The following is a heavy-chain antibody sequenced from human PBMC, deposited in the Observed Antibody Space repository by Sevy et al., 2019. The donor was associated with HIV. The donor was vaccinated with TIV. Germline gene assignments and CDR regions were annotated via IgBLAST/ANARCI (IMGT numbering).Heavy chain of an antibody. D-gene: IGHD4-17*01. CDR1: GFTFSDYY. J-gene: IGHJ6*02. CDR2: ISGSDSTI. CDR3: ARDHMKDGDLGDYYYYAMDV. Sequence: GGSLRLSCAASGFTFSDYYMSWIRQAPGKGLEWLSYISGSDSTIYYADSVKGRFTISMDNAKNSLYLQMNSLRAEDTAVYYCARDHMKDGDLGDYYYYAMDVWGQGTTVTVSS. V-gene: IGHV3-11*01.